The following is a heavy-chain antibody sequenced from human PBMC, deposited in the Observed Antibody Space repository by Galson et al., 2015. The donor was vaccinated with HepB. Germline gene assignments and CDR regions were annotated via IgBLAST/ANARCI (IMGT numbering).Heavy chain of an antibody. CDR1: GFTFSSYS. D-gene: IGHD2-15*01. Sequence: SLRLSCAASGFTFSSYSMNWVRQAPGKGLEWVSSISSSSSYIYYADSVKGRFTISRDNAKNSLYLQMNSLRAEDTAVYYCARDSVVVVVAATPYFDYWGQGTLVTVSS. V-gene: IGHV3-21*01. J-gene: IGHJ4*02. CDR3: ARDSVVVVVAATPYFDY. CDR2: ISSSSSYI.